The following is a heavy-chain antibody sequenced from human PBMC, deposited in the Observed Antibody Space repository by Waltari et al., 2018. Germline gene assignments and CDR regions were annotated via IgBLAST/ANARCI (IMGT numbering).Heavy chain of an antibody. Sequence: EVQLLESGGGLVQPGGSLRLSCAASGFHFSSYAMSWVRQAPGQGLEWVSAISGSGGSAYYADSEKGRFTISRDNSKNTLYLQMNSLRAEDTAVYYCARGGYRSGWYDYWGQGTLVTVSS. CDR3: ARGGYRSGWYDY. CDR1: GFHFSSYA. V-gene: IGHV3-23*01. J-gene: IGHJ4*02. CDR2: ISGSGGSA. D-gene: IGHD6-19*01.